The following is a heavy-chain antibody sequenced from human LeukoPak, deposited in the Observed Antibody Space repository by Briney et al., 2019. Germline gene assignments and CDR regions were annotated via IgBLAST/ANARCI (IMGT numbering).Heavy chain of an antibody. CDR3: ARDLGSSWQLLINYYGMDV. D-gene: IGHD6-13*01. Sequence: GGSLRLSCAASGFTFSSYEMNWVRQAPGKGPEWVSYISSSGSTIYYADSVKGRFTISRDNAKNSLYLQMNSLRAEDTAVYYCARDLGSSWQLLINYYGMDVWGQGTTVTVSS. J-gene: IGHJ6*02. CDR1: GFTFSSYE. V-gene: IGHV3-48*03. CDR2: ISSSGSTI.